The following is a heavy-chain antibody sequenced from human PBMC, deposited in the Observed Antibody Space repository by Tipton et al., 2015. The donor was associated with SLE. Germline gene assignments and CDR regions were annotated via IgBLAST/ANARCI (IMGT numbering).Heavy chain of an antibody. D-gene: IGHD1-26*01. CDR1: GFTFSSYA. CDR2: ISSNGGST. CDR3: AREGDGAFDI. V-gene: IGHV3-64D*09. J-gene: IGHJ3*02. Sequence: SLRLSCSASGFTFSSYAMHWVRQAPGKGLEYVSAISSNGGSTYYADSVKGRFTISRDNSKNTLYLQMSSLRAEDTAVYYCAREGDGAFDIWGQGTMVTVSS.